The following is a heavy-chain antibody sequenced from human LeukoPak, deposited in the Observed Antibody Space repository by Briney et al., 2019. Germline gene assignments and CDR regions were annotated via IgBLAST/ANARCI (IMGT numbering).Heavy chain of an antibody. J-gene: IGHJ4*02. V-gene: IGHV3-9*01. D-gene: IGHD7-27*01. CDR2: ISWNSGSI. Sequence: HAGRSLRLSCAASGFTFDDYAMHWVRQAPGKGLEWVSGISWNSGSIGYADSVKGRFTISRDNAKNSLYLQMNSLRAEDTAVYYCARDHKDWGVFDYWGQGTLVTVSS. CDR1: GFTFDDYA. CDR3: ARDHKDWGVFDY.